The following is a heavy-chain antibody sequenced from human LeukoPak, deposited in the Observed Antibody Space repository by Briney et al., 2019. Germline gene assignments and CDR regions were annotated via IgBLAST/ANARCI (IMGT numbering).Heavy chain of an antibody. D-gene: IGHD6-19*01. CDR2: IKQDGSEK. Sequence: PGGSLRLSCAASGFTFSSYSMNWVRQAPGKGLEWVANIKQDGSEKYYVDSVKGRFTISRDNAKNSLYLQMNSLRDEDTAVYYCAREVLDRSSGWTGDFDYWGRGTLVTVSS. V-gene: IGHV3-7*01. CDR1: GFTFSSYS. CDR3: AREVLDRSSGWTGDFDY. J-gene: IGHJ4*02.